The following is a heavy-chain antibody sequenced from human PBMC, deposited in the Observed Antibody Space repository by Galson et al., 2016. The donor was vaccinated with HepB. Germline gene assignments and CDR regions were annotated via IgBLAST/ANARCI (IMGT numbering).Heavy chain of an antibody. J-gene: IGHJ4*02. CDR2: DSMDGRRK. D-gene: IGHD2/OR15-2a*01. CDR1: GFTFSGYG. CDR3: AKRHEYCPSVGCSVDY. V-gene: IGHV3-30*18. Sequence: SLRLSCAASGFTFSGYGMHWVRQAPGKGLEWVAADSMDGRRKWYADAVKGRFTISRDNSNNMLFLQMSSLRADDTAVYYCAKRHEYCPSVGCSVDYWGQGTLVSVSS.